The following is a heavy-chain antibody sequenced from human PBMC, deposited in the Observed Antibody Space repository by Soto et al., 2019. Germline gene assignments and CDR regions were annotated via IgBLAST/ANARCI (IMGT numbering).Heavy chain of an antibody. D-gene: IGHD2-8*01. V-gene: IGHV3-23*01. CDR3: AKGKSENGVDWLDP. CDR2: DRGNSYGA. Sequence: PGGSLRLSCVASGFMFENYAMIWVRQAPGKGLEWVATDRGNSYGAYYADSVRGRFIISRDNSKNTMSLQLNSLRDDDTAIYYCAKGKSENGVDWLDPWGPGTLVTVSS. CDR1: GFMFENYA. J-gene: IGHJ5*02.